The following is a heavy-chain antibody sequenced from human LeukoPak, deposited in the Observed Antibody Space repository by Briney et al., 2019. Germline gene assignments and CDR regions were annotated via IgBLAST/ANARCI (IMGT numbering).Heavy chain of an antibody. Sequence: GGSLRLSCAASGFTFSSYAMHWVRQAPGKGLEWVAVISYDGSNKYYADSVKGRFTISRDNSKNTLYLQMNSLRAGDTAVYYCARTSAYYDFMDVWGKGTTVTVSS. J-gene: IGHJ6*03. CDR1: GFTFSSYA. V-gene: IGHV3-30*01. D-gene: IGHD3-3*01. CDR3: ARTSAYYDFMDV. CDR2: ISYDGSNK.